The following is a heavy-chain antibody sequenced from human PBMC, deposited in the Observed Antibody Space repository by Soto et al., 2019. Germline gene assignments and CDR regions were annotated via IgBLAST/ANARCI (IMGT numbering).Heavy chain of an antibody. Sequence: ASVKVSCKASGYTFTSYDINWVRQATGKGLEWMGWMNPNSGYTGFAQKFQGRGTMTRNTSLSTAYMELSSLGSEDTDVYYCARRYYDILTGDVEVDYYHGLYVWGQGTTVTVSS. CDR1: GYTFTSYD. V-gene: IGHV1-8*01. D-gene: IGHD3-9*01. CDR3: ARRYYDILTGDVEVDYYHGLYV. CDR2: MNPNSGYT. J-gene: IGHJ6*02.